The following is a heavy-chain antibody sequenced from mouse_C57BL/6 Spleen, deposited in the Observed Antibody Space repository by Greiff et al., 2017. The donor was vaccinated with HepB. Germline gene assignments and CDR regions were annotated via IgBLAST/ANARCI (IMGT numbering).Heavy chain of an antibody. CDR3: ARSNYGSSHYYAMDY. CDR1: GYTFTSYW. V-gene: IGHV1-53*01. J-gene: IGHJ4*01. Sequence: QVQLQQPGTELVKPGASVKLSCKASGYTFTSYWMHWVKQRPGQGLEWIGNINPSNGGTNYNEKFKSKATLTVDKSSSTAYMQLSSLTSEDSAVYYWARSNYGSSHYYAMDYWGQGTSVTVSS. D-gene: IGHD1-1*01. CDR2: INPSNGGT.